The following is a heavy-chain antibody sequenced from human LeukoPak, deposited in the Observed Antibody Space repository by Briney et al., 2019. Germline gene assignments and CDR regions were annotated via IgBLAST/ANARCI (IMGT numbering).Heavy chain of an antibody. CDR2: ISYDGSNK. CDR1: GFTLSSYG. V-gene: IGHV3-30*18. J-gene: IGHJ4*02. D-gene: IGHD3-22*01. CDR3: AKDGYDSSGFHFDY. Sequence: GGSLRLSCAASGFTLSSYGMHWVRQAPGKGLEWVAVISYDGSNKYYADSVKGRFTISRDNSKNTLYLQMNSLRAEDTAVYYCAKDGYDSSGFHFDYWGQGTLVTVSS.